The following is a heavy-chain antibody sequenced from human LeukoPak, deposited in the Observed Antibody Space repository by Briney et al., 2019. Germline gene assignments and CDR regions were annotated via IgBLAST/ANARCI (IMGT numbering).Heavy chain of an antibody. CDR2: IYYSGST. Sequence: PSETLSLTCTVSGGSISSYYWSWIRQPPGKGLEWIGYIYYSGSTNYNPSLKSRVTISVDTSKNQFSLKLSSVTAADTAVYYCARQRDGYNLNWFDPWGQGTLVTVSS. CDR3: ARQRDGYNLNWFDP. J-gene: IGHJ5*02. V-gene: IGHV4-59*08. CDR1: GGSISSYY. D-gene: IGHD5-24*01.